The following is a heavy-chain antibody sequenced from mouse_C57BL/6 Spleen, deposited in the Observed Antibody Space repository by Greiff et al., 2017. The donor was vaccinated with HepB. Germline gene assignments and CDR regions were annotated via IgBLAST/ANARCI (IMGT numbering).Heavy chain of an antibody. CDR2: INPNYGTT. CDR1: GYSFTDYN. Sequence: EVKLVESGPELVKPGASVKISCKASGYSFTDYNMNWVKQSNGKSLEWIGVINPNYGTTSYNQKFKGKATLTVDQSSSTAYMQLNSLTSEDSAVYYCARSRDGNYRYYFDYWGQGTTLTVSS. J-gene: IGHJ2*01. V-gene: IGHV1-39*01. D-gene: IGHD2-1*01. CDR3: ARSRDGNYRYYFDY.